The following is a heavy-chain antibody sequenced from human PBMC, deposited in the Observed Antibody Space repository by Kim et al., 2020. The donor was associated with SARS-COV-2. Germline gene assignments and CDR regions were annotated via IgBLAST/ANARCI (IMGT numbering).Heavy chain of an antibody. CDR3: TQDKRGLYGLDV. Sequence: SGPTLVNPTQTLTLTCTFSGFSLSTRGEGVAWVRQPPGKALEFLSLIYWDDGKRFTPSLRSRLTITKDTSKNQVVLTMTNVAPVDTATYYCTQDKRGLYGLDVWGQGTTVTVSS. CDR1: GFSLSTRGEG. D-gene: IGHD2-15*01. J-gene: IGHJ6*02. V-gene: IGHV2-5*02. CDR2: IYWDDGK.